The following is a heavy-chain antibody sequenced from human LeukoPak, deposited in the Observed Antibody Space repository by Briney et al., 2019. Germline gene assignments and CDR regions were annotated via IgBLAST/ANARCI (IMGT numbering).Heavy chain of an antibody. CDR2: ISYDGSNK. CDR3: AKPLPSTPNDAFDI. V-gene: IGHV3-30*18. CDR1: GFTFSSYG. Sequence: GRSLRLSCAASGFTFSSYGMYWVCQGPGKGLGWVAVISYDGSNKYYADSVKGRFTISRDNSKNTLYLQMNSLRAEDTAVYYGAKPLPSTPNDAFDIWGQGTMVTVSS. J-gene: IGHJ3*02. D-gene: IGHD2-2*01.